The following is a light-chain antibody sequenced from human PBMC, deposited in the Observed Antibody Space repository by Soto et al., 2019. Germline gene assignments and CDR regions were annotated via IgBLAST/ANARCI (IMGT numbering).Light chain of an antibody. CDR2: RAS. J-gene: IGKJ1*01. V-gene: IGKV3-20*01. Sequence: VMTQSPATLSVSPGERATLSCRASQSVSSGYLAWYQHKPGQAPRLLIYRASGRATGIPDRFSGSGSGTDFTLTISRLEPEDFAVYYCQQYGSSPRTFGQGTKVDIK. CDR1: QSVSSGY. CDR3: QQYGSSPRT.